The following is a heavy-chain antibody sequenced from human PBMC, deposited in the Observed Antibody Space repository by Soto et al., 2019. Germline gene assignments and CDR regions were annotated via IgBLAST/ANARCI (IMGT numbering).Heavy chain of an antibody. CDR2: ISSSSSYI. J-gene: IGHJ4*02. CDR3: AMAYGDYEDYYFDY. CDR1: GFTFSSYS. V-gene: IGHV3-21*01. Sequence: EVQLVESGGGLVKPGGFLRLSCAASGFTFSSYSMNWVRQAPGKGLEWVSSISSSSSYIYYADSVKGRFTISRDNAKNSLYLQMNSLRAEDTAVYYCAMAYGDYEDYYFDYWGQGTLVTVSS. D-gene: IGHD4-17*01.